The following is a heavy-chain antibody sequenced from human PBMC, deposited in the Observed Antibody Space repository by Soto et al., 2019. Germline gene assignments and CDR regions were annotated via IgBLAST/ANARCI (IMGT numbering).Heavy chain of an antibody. CDR2: INPGGST. D-gene: IGHD1-20*01. CDR1: GGSFSGYY. V-gene: IGHV4-34*01. J-gene: IGHJ4*02. Sequence: QVQLQQWGAGLLKPSETLSLTCAVYGGSFSGYYWRWIRQPPGKGLEWIGEINPGGSTNNNPSLKSRVTISIDTCKNHFSLKLSSVTAADTAVYYCARSNREGITGTTWLYYFEYWCQGTLVTVSS. CDR3: ARSNREGITGTTWLYYFEY.